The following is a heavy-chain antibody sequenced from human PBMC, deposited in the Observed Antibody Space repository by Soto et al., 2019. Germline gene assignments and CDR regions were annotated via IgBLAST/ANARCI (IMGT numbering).Heavy chain of an antibody. CDR2: ISAYNGNT. CDR3: ASFSIAAADPYGMDV. Sequence: ASVKVSCKASGYTFTGYYMHWVRQAPGQGLEWMGWISAYNGNTNYAQKLQGRVTMTTDTSTSTAYMELRSLRSDDTAVYYCASFSIAAADPYGMDVWGQGTTVTVSS. D-gene: IGHD6-13*01. CDR1: GYTFTGYY. V-gene: IGHV1-18*04. J-gene: IGHJ6*02.